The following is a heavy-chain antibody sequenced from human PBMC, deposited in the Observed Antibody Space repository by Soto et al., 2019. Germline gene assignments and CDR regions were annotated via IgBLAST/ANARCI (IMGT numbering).Heavy chain of an antibody. CDR1: GGTFSSYA. J-gene: IGHJ6*02. CDR2: IIPIFGTA. Sequence: QVQLVQSGAEVKKPGSSVKVSCKASGGTFSSYAISWVRQAPGQGLEWMGGIIPIFGTAIYAQKFQGRVTITADESTSTAYMELSSLRSEDTAVYYCATVDTAMVYYYYGMDVWGQGTTVTVSS. D-gene: IGHD5-18*01. V-gene: IGHV1-69*12. CDR3: ATVDTAMVYYYYGMDV.